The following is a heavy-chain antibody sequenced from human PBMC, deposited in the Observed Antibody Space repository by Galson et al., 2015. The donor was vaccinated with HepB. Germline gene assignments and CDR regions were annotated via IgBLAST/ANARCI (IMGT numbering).Heavy chain of an antibody. V-gene: IGHV3-48*01. CDR2: ISTTSGNK. CDR3: TRIALSGSYWYFDY. Sequence: SLRLSCAASGFTFSSYTMNWVRQAPGKGLEWISYISTTSGNKFSADSVKGRFIISRDNAKNLLYLQMNSLRAEDTAVYYCTRIALSGSYWYFDYWGQGSLVTVSS. CDR1: GFTFSSYT. D-gene: IGHD1-26*01. J-gene: IGHJ4*02.